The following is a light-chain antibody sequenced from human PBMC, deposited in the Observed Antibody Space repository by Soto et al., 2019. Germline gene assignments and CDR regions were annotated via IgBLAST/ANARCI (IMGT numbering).Light chain of an antibody. Sequence: ESVLTQSPAILSMSPGERDTLSCRASQSVSSYFAWYQQKPGQAPRLLIYDASNRATGVPARFSGSGSGTDFTLTISSLEPEDFAVYYCQQRRYWPVTFGQGTKV. CDR1: QSVSSY. J-gene: IGKJ1*01. V-gene: IGKV3-11*01. CDR3: QQRRYWPVT. CDR2: DAS.